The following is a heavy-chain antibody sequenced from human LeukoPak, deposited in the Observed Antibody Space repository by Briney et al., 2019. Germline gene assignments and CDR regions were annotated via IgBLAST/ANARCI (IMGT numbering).Heavy chain of an antibody. Sequence: SETLSLTCAVSGGSISSGGYSWSWIRQPPGKGLEWIGYIYHSGSTYYNPSLKSRVTISVDRSKNQFSLKLSSVTAADTAVYYCARPMVRGVNYAFDIWGQGTMVTVSS. J-gene: IGHJ3*02. CDR2: IYHSGST. CDR3: ARPMVRGVNYAFDI. V-gene: IGHV4-30-2*02. CDR1: GGSISSGGYS. D-gene: IGHD3-10*01.